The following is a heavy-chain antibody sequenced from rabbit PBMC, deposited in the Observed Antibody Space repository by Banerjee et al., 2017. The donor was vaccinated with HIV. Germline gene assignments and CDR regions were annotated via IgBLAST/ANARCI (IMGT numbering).Heavy chain of an antibody. Sequence: WVRQAPGKGLEWIACINTSSGNTVYASWAKGRFTISKTSSTTVTLQMTSLTAAHTAPFFCARGSGWGTRLYLWGPGTLVTVS. D-gene: IGHD4-1*01. CDR2: INTSSGNT. J-gene: IGHJ3*01. V-gene: IGHV1S40*01. CDR3: ARGSGWGTRLYL.